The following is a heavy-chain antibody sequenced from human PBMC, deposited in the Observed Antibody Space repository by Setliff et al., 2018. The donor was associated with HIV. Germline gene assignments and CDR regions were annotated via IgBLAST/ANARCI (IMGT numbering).Heavy chain of an antibody. Sequence: RLSCAASGFTFRSYWMSWVRQAPGKGLEWVSTIYSDGNTYHADSVKGRFTLSRDNSENALFLQMNSLRPEDTAVYYCARLRPYNSALDYWGQGTQVTVSS. CDR3: ARLRPYNSALDY. CDR1: GFTFRSYW. CDR2: IYSDGNT. J-gene: IGHJ4*02. V-gene: IGHV3-66*02. D-gene: IGHD3-10*01.